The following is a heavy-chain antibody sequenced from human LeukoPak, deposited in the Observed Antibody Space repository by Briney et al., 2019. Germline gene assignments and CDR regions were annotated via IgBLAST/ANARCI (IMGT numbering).Heavy chain of an antibody. Sequence: SETLSLICTVSGGSITKYYWSWIRQPPGKGLEWVGYIYYSGRTHYNPSLKSPVTISVDTSKNQFSLNLSSVTAADTAVYYCARWDPSFDAFSDAFDIWGQGTMVTVSS. V-gene: IGHV4-59*01. D-gene: IGHD3-9*01. CDR2: IYYSGRT. CDR1: GGSITKYY. J-gene: IGHJ3*02. CDR3: ARWDPSFDAFSDAFDI.